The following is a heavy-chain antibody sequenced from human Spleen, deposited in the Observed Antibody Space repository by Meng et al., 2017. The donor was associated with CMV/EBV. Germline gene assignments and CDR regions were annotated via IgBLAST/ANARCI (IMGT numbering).Heavy chain of an antibody. CDR1: GYTFINYG. CDR2: ISAYNGNT. Sequence: ASVKVSCKASGYTFINYGISWVRQAPGQGLEWMGWISAYNGNTEYAQKLQDRVTMTTDTSTSTAYMELSSLRSEDTAVYYCARDRTGDCSSTSCYNYYYYYGMDVWGQGTTVTVSS. J-gene: IGHJ6*02. D-gene: IGHD2-2*02. CDR3: ARDRTGDCSSTSCYNYYYYYGMDV. V-gene: IGHV1-18*01.